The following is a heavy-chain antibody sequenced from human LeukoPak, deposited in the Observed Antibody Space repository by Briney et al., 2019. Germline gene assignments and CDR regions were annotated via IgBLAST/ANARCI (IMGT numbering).Heavy chain of an antibody. D-gene: IGHD2-2*01. CDR3: ARLGWPAATPYYYYGMDV. Sequence: SETLSLTCTVSGGSISSSSYYWGWIRQPPGKGLEWIGSIYYSGSTYYNPPLKSRVTISVDTSKNQFSLKLSSVTAADTAVYYCARLGWPAATPYYYYGMDVWGQGTTVTVSS. CDR1: GGSISSSSYY. V-gene: IGHV4-39*01. J-gene: IGHJ6*02. CDR2: IYYSGST.